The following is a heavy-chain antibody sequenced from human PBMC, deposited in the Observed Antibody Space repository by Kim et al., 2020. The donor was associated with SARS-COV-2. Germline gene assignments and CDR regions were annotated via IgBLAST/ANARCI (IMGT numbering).Heavy chain of an antibody. J-gene: IGHJ3*02. D-gene: IGHD6-19*01. CDR3: ARVWGGNGWPYAFDI. Sequence: SPTLSLTCAISGDSVSSNSAAWNWIRPSPSRGLEWLGRTYYRSKWYNDYAVSVKSRITINPHTSENQFSLQLNSVTPEDTAVYFCARVWGGNGWPYAFDIWGQGTMVTVSS. CDR2: TYYRSKWYN. CDR1: GDSVSSNSAA. V-gene: IGHV6-1*01.